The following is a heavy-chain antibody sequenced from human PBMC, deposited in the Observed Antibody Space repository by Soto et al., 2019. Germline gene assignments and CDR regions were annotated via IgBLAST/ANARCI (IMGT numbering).Heavy chain of an antibody. CDR2: SRNRGNAYTT. D-gene: IGHD1-26*01. CDR3: ARSRWSFRHFDY. CDR1: GFTFSDHY. V-gene: IGHV3-72*01. J-gene: IGHJ4*02. Sequence: EVQLVESGGGLVQPGGSLRLSCAASGFTFSDHYMDWVRQAPGKGLEWVGRSRNRGNAYTTEYAASVKGRFTISRDYSKNSLDLQMNCLKTEDTGGYYLARSRWSFRHFDYWGQGTLVTVSS.